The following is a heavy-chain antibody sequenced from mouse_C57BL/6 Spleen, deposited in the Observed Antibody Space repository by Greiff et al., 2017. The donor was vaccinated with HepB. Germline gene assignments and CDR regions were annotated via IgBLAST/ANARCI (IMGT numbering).Heavy chain of an antibody. CDR3: ARPTTVRGYAMDY. J-gene: IGHJ4*01. CDR1: GYTFTDYN. Sequence: VQLKESGPELVKPGASVKIPCKASGYTFTDYNMDWVKQSHGKSLEWIGDINPNNGGTIYNQKFKGKATLTVDKSSSTAYMELRSLTSEDTAVYYCARPTTVRGYAMDYWGQGTSVTVSS. V-gene: IGHV1-18*01. D-gene: IGHD1-1*01. CDR2: INPNNGGT.